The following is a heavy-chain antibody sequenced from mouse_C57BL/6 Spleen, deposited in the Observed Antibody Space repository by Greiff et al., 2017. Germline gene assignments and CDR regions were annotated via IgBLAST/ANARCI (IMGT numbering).Heavy chain of an antibody. CDR1: GYTFTSYW. D-gene: IGHD2-5*01. Sequence: QVQLQQSGAELVMPGASVKLSCKASGYTFTSYWMHWVKQRPGQGLEWIGEIDPSDSYTNYNQKFKGKSTLTVDKSSSTAYMQLSSLTSEDSAVYYCARYSNYVRSFAYWGQGTLVTVSA. CDR2: IDPSDSYT. CDR3: ARYSNYVRSFAY. V-gene: IGHV1-69*01. J-gene: IGHJ3*01.